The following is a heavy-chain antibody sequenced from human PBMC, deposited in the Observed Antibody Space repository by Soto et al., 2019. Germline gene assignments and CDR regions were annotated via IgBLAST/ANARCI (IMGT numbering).Heavy chain of an antibody. Sequence: ETLSLTCTVSGGSVSSGSYYWSWIRQPPGKGLEWIGYIYYSGSTNYNPSLKSRVTISVDTSKNQFSLKLSSVTAADTAVYYCARDRVGYCSSTSCYHFDYWGQGTLVTVYS. CDR3: ARDRVGYCSSTSCYHFDY. J-gene: IGHJ4*02. CDR2: IYYSGST. D-gene: IGHD2-2*01. CDR1: GGSVSSGSYY. V-gene: IGHV4-61*01.